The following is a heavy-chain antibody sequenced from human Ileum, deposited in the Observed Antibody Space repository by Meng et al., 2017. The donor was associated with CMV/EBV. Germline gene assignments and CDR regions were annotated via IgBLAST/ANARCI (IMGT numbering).Heavy chain of an antibody. Sequence: SETLSLTCTVSGGSISSSSVYWGWIRQPPGGGLEWIGSINHSGNTYRNPSLWGRVSMSVDTSKNQFSLNLSSVTAADTSIYDCARPSDNGWYYFDSWGQGTLVTVSS. J-gene: IGHJ4*02. V-gene: IGHV4-39*01. CDR2: INHSGNT. D-gene: IGHD6-19*01. CDR3: ARPSDNGWYYFDS. CDR1: GGSISSSSVY.